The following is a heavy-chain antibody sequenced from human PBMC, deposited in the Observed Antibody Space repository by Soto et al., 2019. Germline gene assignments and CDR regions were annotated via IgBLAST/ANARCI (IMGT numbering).Heavy chain of an antibody. V-gene: IGHV4-39*01. J-gene: IGHJ4*02. CDR3: ARRVRYFDWSYYFDY. CDR2: IYYSGST. D-gene: IGHD3-9*01. CDR1: GGSISSSSYY. Sequence: SETLSLTCTVSGGSISSSSYYWGWIRQPPGKGLEWIGSIYYSGSTYYNPSLKSRVTISVDTSKNQFSLKLSSVTAADTAVYYCARRVRYFDWSYYFDYWGQGTLVTVSS.